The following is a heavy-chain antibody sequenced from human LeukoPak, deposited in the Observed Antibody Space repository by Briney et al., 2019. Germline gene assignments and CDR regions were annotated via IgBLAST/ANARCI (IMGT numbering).Heavy chain of an antibody. CDR1: GFTFSDYY. J-gene: IGHJ4*02. CDR3: ARYSSTRGYVDY. V-gene: IGHV3-11*01. D-gene: IGHD6-13*01. CDR2: ISSSGSTI. Sequence: GGSLRLSCAASGFTFSDYYMSWLRQAPGKGLEWVSYISSSGSTIYYADSVKGRFTISRDNAKNSLYLQINSLRAEDTAAYYCARYSSTRGYVDYWGQGTLVTVSS.